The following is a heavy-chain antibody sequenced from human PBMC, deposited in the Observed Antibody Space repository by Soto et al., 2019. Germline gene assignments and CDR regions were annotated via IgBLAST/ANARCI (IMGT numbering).Heavy chain of an antibody. V-gene: IGHV4-34*01. CDR1: GGSFSGYY. Sequence: SETLSLTCAVYGGSFSGYYWSWIRQPPGKGLEWIGEINHSGSTYYNPSLKSRVTISVDTSKNQFSLKLSSVTAADTAVYYCARVKYYFDYWGQGTLVTVSS. J-gene: IGHJ4*02. CDR3: ARVKYYFDY. CDR2: INHSGST.